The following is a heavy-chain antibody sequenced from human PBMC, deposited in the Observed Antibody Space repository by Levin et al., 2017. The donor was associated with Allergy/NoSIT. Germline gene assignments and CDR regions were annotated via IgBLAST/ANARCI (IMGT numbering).Heavy chain of an antibody. J-gene: IGHJ6*02. CDR1: GFSLSTSGVG. CDR2: IYWDDDK. D-gene: IGHD3-16*01. CDR3: AHRGGYYSGMDV. V-gene: IGHV2-5*02. Sequence: KSGPTLVKPTQTLTLTCTFSGFSLSTSGVGVGWIRQPPGKALEWLALIYWDDDKRYSPSLKSRLTIIKDPPKNQVVLTMTNMDPVDTATYYCAHRGGYYSGMDVWGQGTTVTVSS.